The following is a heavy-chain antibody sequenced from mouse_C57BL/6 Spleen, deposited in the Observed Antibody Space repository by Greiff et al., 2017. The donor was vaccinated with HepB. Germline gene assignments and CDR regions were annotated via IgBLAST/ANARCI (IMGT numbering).Heavy chain of an antibody. CDR2: IYPGDGDT. D-gene: IGHD5-1-1*01. V-gene: IGHV1-80*01. CDR1: GYAFSSYW. CDR3: ANTGSYAMDY. Sequence: QVHVKQSGAELVKPGASVKISCKASGYAFSSYWMNWVKQRPGKGLEWIGQIYPGDGDTNYNGKFKGKATLTADKSSSTAYMQLSSLTSEDSAVYFCANTGSYAMDYWGQGTSVTVSS. J-gene: IGHJ4*01.